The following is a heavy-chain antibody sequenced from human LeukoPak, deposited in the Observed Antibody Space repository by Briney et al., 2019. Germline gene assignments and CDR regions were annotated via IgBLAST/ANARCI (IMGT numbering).Heavy chain of an antibody. D-gene: IGHD2-2*01. CDR2: ISAYNGNT. Sequence: ASVKVSCKASGYTFTSYGISWVRQAPGQGLEWMGWISAYNGNTNYAQKLQGRVTMTTDTSTSTAYMELRSLRSDDTAVYYCASTLGYCSSTSCYYSYYGMDVWGQGTRSPSP. V-gene: IGHV1-18*01. J-gene: IGHJ6*02. CDR3: ASTLGYCSSTSCYYSYYGMDV. CDR1: GYTFTSYG.